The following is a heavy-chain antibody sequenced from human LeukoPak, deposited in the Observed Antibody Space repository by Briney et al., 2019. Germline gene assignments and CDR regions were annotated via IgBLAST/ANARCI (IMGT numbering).Heavy chain of an antibody. D-gene: IGHD3-22*01. CDR2: INPSGGST. CDR3: ARSAEVSGRDYDSSGYYSDAFDI. Sequence: GASVKVSCKASGYTFTSYYMHWVRQAPGQGLEWMGIINPSGGSTSYAQKFQGRVTMTRDTSTSTVYMELSSLRSEDTAVYYCARSAEVSGRDYDSSGYYSDAFDIWGQGTMVTVSS. V-gene: IGHV1-46*01. J-gene: IGHJ3*02. CDR1: GYTFTSYY.